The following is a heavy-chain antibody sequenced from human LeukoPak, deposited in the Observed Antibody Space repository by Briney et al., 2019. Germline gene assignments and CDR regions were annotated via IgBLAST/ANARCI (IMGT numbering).Heavy chain of an antibody. CDR1: GGSIILYY. V-gene: IGHV4-59*01. CDR2: FYDTRSP. D-gene: IGHD3-10*01. Sequence: PSETLSLTCTVSGGSIILYYWSWIRQPPGKGLEWIGYFYDTRSPKYNPSLERRVTISVDMSRNQFSLNLTSVTAADTAVYYCARGRGSLTYWGQGTLATVSS. J-gene: IGHJ4*02. CDR3: ARGRGSLTY.